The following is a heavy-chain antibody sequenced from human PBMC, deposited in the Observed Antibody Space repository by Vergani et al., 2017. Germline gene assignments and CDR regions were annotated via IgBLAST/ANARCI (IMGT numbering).Heavy chain of an antibody. CDR3: AKSSGSYYPVRN. D-gene: IGHD1-26*01. CDR1: EFTFSNYA. J-gene: IGHJ4*02. CDR2: ISGSGGST. V-gene: IGHV3-23*01. Sequence: EVQLLESGGGLVQPGGSLRLTCAASEFTFSNYAMNWVRQAPGKGLEWVSAISGSGGSTYYADSVKGRFTISRDNSKNTLYLQMNSLRAEDTAVYYCAKSSGSYYPVRNWGQGTLVTVSS.